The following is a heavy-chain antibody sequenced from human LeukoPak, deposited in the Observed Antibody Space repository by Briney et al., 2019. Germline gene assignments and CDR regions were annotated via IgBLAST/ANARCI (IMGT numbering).Heavy chain of an antibody. CDR1: GYSISSGYY. D-gene: IGHD6-13*01. Sequence: SETLSLTCTVSGYSISSGYYWGWIRQPPGKGLEWIGYIYYSGSTNYNPSLKSRVTISVDTSKNQFSLKLSSVTAADTAVYYCARHRDGSSWWGLDYWGQGTLVTVSS. V-gene: IGHV4-38-2*02. CDR3: ARHRDGSSWWGLDY. J-gene: IGHJ4*02. CDR2: IYYSGST.